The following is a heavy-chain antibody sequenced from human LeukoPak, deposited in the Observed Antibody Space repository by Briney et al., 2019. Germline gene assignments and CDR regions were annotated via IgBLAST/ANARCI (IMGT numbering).Heavy chain of an antibody. V-gene: IGHV3-23*01. J-gene: IGHJ4*02. CDR2: ISGSGADA. CDR1: GFTFSTYA. CDR3: AKVAPLGSSWYGFNY. D-gene: IGHD6-13*01. Sequence: GGSLRLSCAASGFTFSTYAMSWVRQAPGKGLEWVSGISGSGADAYYAHCVKGQFTISRDNSKNTLSLQMDSLRAEDTAVYYCAKVAPLGSSWYGFNYWGQGTLVTVSS.